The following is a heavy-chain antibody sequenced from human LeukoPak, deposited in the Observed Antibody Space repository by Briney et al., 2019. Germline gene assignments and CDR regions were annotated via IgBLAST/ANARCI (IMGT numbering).Heavy chain of an antibody. D-gene: IGHD3-10*01. CDR1: GGSISSYY. Sequence: SETLSLTCTVSGGSISSYYWSWIRQPPGKGLEWIGYIYYSWSTNYNPSLKSRATISVDTSKNQLSLKLSSVTAADTAVYYCARPLRSSRITMVRENYYFDYWGQGTLVTVSS. J-gene: IGHJ4*02. V-gene: IGHV4-59*01. CDR3: ARPLRSSRITMVRENYYFDY. CDR2: IYYSWST.